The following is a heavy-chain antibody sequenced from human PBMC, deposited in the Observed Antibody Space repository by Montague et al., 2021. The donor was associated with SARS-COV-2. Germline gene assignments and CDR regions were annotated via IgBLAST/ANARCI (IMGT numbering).Heavy chain of an antibody. J-gene: IGHJ4*02. Sequence: SETLSLTCAVSGGSISSGSYYWAWIRQPPGKGLEWIGSIYYRGSTYYNPSLKSRVFISVDTSKNQLSLTLTSVTAADTAVYYCATQKDASGWIPGAFDVWGQGTLLSVSS. CDR2: IYYRGST. V-gene: IGHV4-39*01. D-gene: IGHD6-19*01. CDR3: ATQKDASGWIPGAFDV. CDR1: GGSISSGSYY.